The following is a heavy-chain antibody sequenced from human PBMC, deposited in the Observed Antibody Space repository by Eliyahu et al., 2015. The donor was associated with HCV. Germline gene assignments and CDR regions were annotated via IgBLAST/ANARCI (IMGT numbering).Heavy chain of an antibody. CDR3: ARVSYYYDSSGYQPDAFDI. CDR1: GFTFSSYW. D-gene: IGHD3-22*01. Sequence: EVQLVESGGGLVQPGGSLRLSCAASGFTFSSYWMHWVRQAPGKGLVWVSRINSDGSSTSYADSVKGRFTISRDNAKNTLYLQMNSLRAEDTAVYYCARVSYYYDSSGYQPDAFDIWGQGTMVTVSS. J-gene: IGHJ3*02. V-gene: IGHV3-74*01. CDR2: INSDGSST.